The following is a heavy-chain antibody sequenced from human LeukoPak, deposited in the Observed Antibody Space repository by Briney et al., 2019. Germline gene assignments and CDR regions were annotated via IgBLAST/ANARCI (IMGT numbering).Heavy chain of an antibody. J-gene: IGHJ6*02. CDR1: GGTFSSYA. Sequence: ASVTVSCKASGGTFSSYAISWVRQAPGQGVEWMGRIIPILGIANYAQKFQGRVTITADKSTSTAYMELSSLRSGDTAVYYCARDLRDGYNSPYYYGMDVWGQGTTVTVSS. CDR3: ARDLRDGYNSPYYYGMDV. V-gene: IGHV1-69*04. CDR2: IIPILGIA. D-gene: IGHD5-24*01.